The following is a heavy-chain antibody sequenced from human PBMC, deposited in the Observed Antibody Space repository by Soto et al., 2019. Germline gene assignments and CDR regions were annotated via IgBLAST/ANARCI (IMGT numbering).Heavy chain of an antibody. Sequence: GGSLRLSCAASGFTFSSYGMHWVCQAPGKGLEWVAVIWYDGSNKYYADSVKGRFTISRDNSKNTLYLQMNSLRAEDTAVYYCAREALVERSSWYINYYYYYMDVWGKGTTVTVSS. D-gene: IGHD6-13*01. CDR2: IWYDGSNK. CDR3: AREALVERSSWYINYYYYYMDV. CDR1: GFTFSSYG. V-gene: IGHV3-33*01. J-gene: IGHJ6*03.